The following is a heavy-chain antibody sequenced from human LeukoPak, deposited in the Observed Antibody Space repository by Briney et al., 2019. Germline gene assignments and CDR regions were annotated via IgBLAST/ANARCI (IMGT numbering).Heavy chain of an antibody. CDR1: GGSISGYY. CDR3: ARGGLENGYHSNDGFDI. V-gene: IGHV4-59*01. D-gene: IGHD3-22*01. Sequence: SETLSLTCTVSGGSISGYYWSWVRQPAGKGLEWVGYIYYSGSTNYNPSLKSRVTMSVHTSRTQFSLKLSSVTAADTAVYYCARGGLENGYHSNDGFDIWGQGTMVTVSS. CDR2: IYYSGST. J-gene: IGHJ3*02.